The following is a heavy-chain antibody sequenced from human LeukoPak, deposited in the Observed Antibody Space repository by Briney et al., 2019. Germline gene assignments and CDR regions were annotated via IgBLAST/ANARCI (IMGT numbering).Heavy chain of an antibody. D-gene: IGHD6-13*01. J-gene: IGHJ6*02. CDR3: ARDITHISASGAFIFGYHGMDV. Sequence: GGSLRLSCAASGFTFSSYAMSWVRQSPGKGLEWVSTISGVDSKTDYADSVKGRFTISRDNSKDTLYLQMNSQRAEDTAVYYCARDITHISASGAFIFGYHGMDVWGQGTTVTVSS. CDR1: GFTFSSYA. V-gene: IGHV3-23*01. CDR2: ISGVDSKT.